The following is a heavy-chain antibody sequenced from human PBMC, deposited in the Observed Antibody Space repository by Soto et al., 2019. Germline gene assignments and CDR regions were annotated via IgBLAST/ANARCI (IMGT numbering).Heavy chain of an antibody. Sequence: VWSLRLSCSASLFTVSTKYMSWVLQAPGKGLEWFSVIYSGGSTFYADSVRGRFTISRDNSKNTVNLQMNSLRAEDTAVYYCARDPWAAEYWGQGTLVTVSS. V-gene: IGHV3-66*01. CDR2: IYSGGST. CDR1: LFTVSTKY. J-gene: IGHJ4*02. CDR3: ARDPWAAEY. D-gene: IGHD3-16*01.